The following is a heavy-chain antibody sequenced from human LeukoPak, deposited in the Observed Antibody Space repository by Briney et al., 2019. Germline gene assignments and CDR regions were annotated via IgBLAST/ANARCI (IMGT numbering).Heavy chain of an antibody. V-gene: IGHV3-21*01. CDR2: ISSSATYI. Sequence: GGSLTLSCAGSGFPLRSYTMNWLRQAPGKGLEWVSSISSSATYIYYADSVRGRFTISRDDAKDSLFLHMNSLRAEGTAVYYCATWDDYGDYVAFEYWGQGTLVTVSS. D-gene: IGHD4-17*01. CDR3: ATWDDYGDYVAFEY. J-gene: IGHJ4*02. CDR1: GFPLRSYT.